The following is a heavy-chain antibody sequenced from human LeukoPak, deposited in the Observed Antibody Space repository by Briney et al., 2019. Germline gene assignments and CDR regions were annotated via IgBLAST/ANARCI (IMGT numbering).Heavy chain of an antibody. V-gene: IGHV3-23*01. D-gene: IGHD3-3*01. J-gene: IGHJ4*02. CDR3: ATDRGWRTSGYYLYYFEY. CDR2: ISGSGGST. Sequence: GGSLRLSCAASGFTFSSYAMSWVRQAPGKGLEWVSAISGSGGSTYYADSVKGRFTISRDNPKNTLYLQMSSLRAEDTAVYYCATDRGWRTSGYYLYYFEYWGQGTLVTYSS. CDR1: GFTFSSYA.